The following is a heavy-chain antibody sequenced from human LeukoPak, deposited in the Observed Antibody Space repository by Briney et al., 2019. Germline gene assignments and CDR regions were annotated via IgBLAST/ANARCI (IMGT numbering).Heavy chain of an antibody. CDR2: IYYSGST. V-gene: IGHV4-39*01. J-gene: IGHJ4*02. CDR3: ARKGTTYYGYIWGSYRDKYYFDY. Sequence: SETLSLTCTVSGGSISSSSYYWGWIRQPPGKGLEWIGSIYYSGSTYYNPSLKSRVTISVDTSKNQFSLKLSSVTAADTAVYYCARKGTTYYGYIWGSYRDKYYFDYWGQGTLVTVSS. CDR1: GGSISSSSYY. D-gene: IGHD3-16*02.